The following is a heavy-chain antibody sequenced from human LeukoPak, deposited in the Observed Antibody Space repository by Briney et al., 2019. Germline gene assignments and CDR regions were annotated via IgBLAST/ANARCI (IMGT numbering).Heavy chain of an antibody. V-gene: IGHV4-39*01. CDR2: IYYSGGT. CDR1: GGSISSSSYY. CDR3: ARLSHYYDSSGYYYVPQYYFDY. Sequence: SETLSLTCTVSGGSISSSSYYWGWIRQPPGKGLEWIGSIYYSGGTYYNPSLKSRVTISVDTSRNQFSLKLSSVTAADTAVYYCARLSHYYDSSGYYYVPQYYFDYWGQGTLVTVSS. J-gene: IGHJ4*02. D-gene: IGHD3-22*01.